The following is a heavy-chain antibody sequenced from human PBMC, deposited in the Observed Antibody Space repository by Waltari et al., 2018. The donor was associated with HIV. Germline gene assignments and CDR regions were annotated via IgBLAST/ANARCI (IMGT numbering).Heavy chain of an antibody. J-gene: IGHJ4*02. D-gene: IGHD4-17*01. CDR1: GFTFSSHW. V-gene: IGHV3-74*01. CDR3: TREGVETTAPADY. Sequence: EVQLVESGGGLVQAGGSLRLSCAASGFTFSSHWMHWVRQAPGKGLVWVARINGDGSGTSYADSGRGRFSISRENAENSLHLHMNSVRPEDTGLYYCTREGVETTAPADYWGQGTLVTVSS. CDR2: INGDGSGT.